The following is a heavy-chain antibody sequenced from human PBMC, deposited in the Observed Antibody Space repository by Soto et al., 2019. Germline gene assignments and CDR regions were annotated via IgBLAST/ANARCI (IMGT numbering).Heavy chain of an antibody. CDR2: INHSGST. CDR3: ASRRVGRSPWPFDY. Sequence: QVQLQQWGAGLLKPSETLSLTCAVYGGSFSGYYWSWIRQPPGKGLEWIGEINHSGSTNYNPSLKSRVTISVDTSKNQFSLKLSSVTAADTAVYYCASRRVGRSPWPFDYWGQGTLVTVSS. J-gene: IGHJ4*02. D-gene: IGHD1-26*01. CDR1: GGSFSGYY. V-gene: IGHV4-34*01.